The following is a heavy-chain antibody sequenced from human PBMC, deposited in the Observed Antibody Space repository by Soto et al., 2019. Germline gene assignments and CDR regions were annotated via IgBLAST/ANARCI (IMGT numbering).Heavy chain of an antibody. CDR3: ARRAWFEISGCQSRSSLF. CDR1: GGTLSRYC. V-gene: IGHV5-51*01. Sequence: LRNPNRGSGGTLSRYCNGGWRQMPGKGMEWMGFIYADDSDTRYSPSFQGQVTLSADKSISTAYLPWSSLKASDTAMYYCARRAWFEISGCQSRSSLFRGQATMVTV. D-gene: IGHD1-26*01. CDR2: IYADDSDT. J-gene: IGHJ3*01.